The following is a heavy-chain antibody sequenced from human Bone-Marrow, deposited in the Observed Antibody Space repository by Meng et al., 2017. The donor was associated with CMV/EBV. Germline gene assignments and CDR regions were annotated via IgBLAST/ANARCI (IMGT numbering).Heavy chain of an antibody. CDR2: ISGSGGST. CDR1: GFTFDDYT. CDR3: AKDGGNTIFGVGSAIDY. V-gene: IGHV3-23*01. D-gene: IGHD3-3*01. Sequence: GGSLRLSCAASGFTFDDYTMHWVRQAPGKGLEWVSAISGSGGSTYYADSVKGRFTISRDNSKNTLYLQMNSLRAEDTAVYYCAKDGGNTIFGVGSAIDYWGQGTLVTVSS. J-gene: IGHJ4*02.